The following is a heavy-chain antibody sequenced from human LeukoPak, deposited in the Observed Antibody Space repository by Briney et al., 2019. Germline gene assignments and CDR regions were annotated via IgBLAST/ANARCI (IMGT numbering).Heavy chain of an antibody. CDR1: GFTASSNY. D-gene: IGHD2-2*01. V-gene: IGHV3-66*02. Sequence: PGGSLRLSCAASGFTASSNYMSWVRQAPGKGLEWVSVIYSGGSTYYADSVKGRFTISRDNSKNTLYLQMNSLRAEDTAVYYCARERTYCSSTSCYNWFDPWGQGTLVTVSS. J-gene: IGHJ5*02. CDR3: ARERTYCSSTSCYNWFDP. CDR2: IYSGGST.